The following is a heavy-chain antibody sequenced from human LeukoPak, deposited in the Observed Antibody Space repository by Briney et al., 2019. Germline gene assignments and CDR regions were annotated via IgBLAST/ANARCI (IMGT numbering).Heavy chain of an antibody. CDR1: GGSISSSSYY. CDR2: IYYSGST. V-gene: IGHV4-39*07. CDR3: ARVASSGYYWGLGGDY. D-gene: IGHD3-22*01. J-gene: IGHJ4*02. Sequence: PSETLSLTCTVSGGSISSSSYYWGWIRQPPGKGLEWIGSIYYSGSTYCNPSLKSRVTISVDTSKNQFSLKLSSVTAADTAVYYCARVASSGYYWGLGGDYWGQGTLVTVSS.